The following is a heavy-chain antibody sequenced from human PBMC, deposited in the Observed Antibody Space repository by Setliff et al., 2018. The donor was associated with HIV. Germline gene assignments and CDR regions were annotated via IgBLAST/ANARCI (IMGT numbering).Heavy chain of an antibody. V-gene: IGHV4-4*02. CDR3: ARVVDYDSSDYSLAYFDY. D-gene: IGHD3-22*01. CDR1: GGSISSSNW. CDR2: IYHNWNT. J-gene: IGHJ4*02. Sequence: PSETLSLTCAVSGGSISSSNWWSWVRQHSGKGLEWIGEIYHNWNTNYSPSLKNRVTMSVDTSKNQFSLKLSSVTAADTAVYYCARVVDYDSSDYSLAYFDYWGQGTLVTVSS.